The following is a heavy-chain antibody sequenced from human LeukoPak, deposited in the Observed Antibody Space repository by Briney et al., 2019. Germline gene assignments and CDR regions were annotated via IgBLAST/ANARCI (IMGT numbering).Heavy chain of an antibody. CDR1: GGSISSYY. CDR2: ISSSGSTI. J-gene: IGHJ4*02. V-gene: IGHV3-11*04. CDR3: AGGSTY. Sequence: QSSETLSLTCTVSGGSISSYYWSWIRQAPGKGLEWVSYISSSGSTIYYADSVKGRFTISRDNAKNSLYLQMNSLRAEDTAVYYCAGGSTYWGQGTLVTVSS. D-gene: IGHD2-15*01.